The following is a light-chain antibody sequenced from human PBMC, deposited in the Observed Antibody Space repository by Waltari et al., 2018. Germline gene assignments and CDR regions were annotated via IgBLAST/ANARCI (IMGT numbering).Light chain of an antibody. CDR3: QKYESLPAT. CDR1: QSVGKY. V-gene: IGKV3-20*01. Sequence: EIVLTQSPGTLSLSPGERATLSCRASQSVGKYLAWYQQRPGQAPRLLIYETYRRATGTPDRFTGSGSGTDFSLTNSRLEPEDFAVYYCQKYESLPATFGQGTTVEIK. CDR2: ETY. J-gene: IGKJ1*01.